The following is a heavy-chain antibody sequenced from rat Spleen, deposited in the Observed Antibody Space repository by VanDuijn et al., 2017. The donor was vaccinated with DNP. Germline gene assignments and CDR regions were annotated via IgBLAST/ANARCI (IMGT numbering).Heavy chain of an antibody. V-gene: IGHV1-43*01. CDR1: GYTFTSYY. J-gene: IGHJ4*01. D-gene: IGHD1-7*01. CDR3: ARMGTRYAVDA. Sequence: QVQLQQSGPELAKPGSSVKISCKASGYTFTSYYISWIKQTTGQGLEYIGYINTGSGGTNFNEKFRGKATLTVDKSSSTVIMQLSSLTPDDSAVHYCARMGTRYAVDAWGQGTSVTVSS. CDR2: INTGSGGT.